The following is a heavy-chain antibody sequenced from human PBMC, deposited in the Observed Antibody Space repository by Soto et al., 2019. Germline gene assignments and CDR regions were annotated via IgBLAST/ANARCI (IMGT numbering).Heavy chain of an antibody. CDR2: INDYATTT. V-gene: IGHV3-74*01. Sequence: EVQLAESGGGLVQPGGSLRLSCAASGFTFSSHWMHWVRQAPGKGLVWVSRINDYATTTNYADSVKGRFTISRDNAKNTLYLQMNSLSAEDTAVYYCTRGGLEPLDYWGQGTLVTVSS. D-gene: IGHD1-1*01. CDR1: GFTFSSHW. CDR3: TRGGLEPLDY. J-gene: IGHJ4*02.